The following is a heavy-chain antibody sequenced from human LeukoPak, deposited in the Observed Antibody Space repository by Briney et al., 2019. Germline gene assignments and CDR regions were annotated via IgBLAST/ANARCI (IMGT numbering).Heavy chain of an antibody. J-gene: IGHJ4*02. CDR2: INPNSGGT. Sequence: ASVKVSCKASGYTFTGYYMHWVRQAPGQGLEWMGRINPNSGGTNYAQKFQGRVTMTRDTSISTAYMELSSLRSEDTAVYYCARDLGYSSGNFDYWGQGTLVTVSS. CDR1: GYTFTGYY. D-gene: IGHD6-19*01. CDR3: ARDLGYSSGNFDY. V-gene: IGHV1-2*06.